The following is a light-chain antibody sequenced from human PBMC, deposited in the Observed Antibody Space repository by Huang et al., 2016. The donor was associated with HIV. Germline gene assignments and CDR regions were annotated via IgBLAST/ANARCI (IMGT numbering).Light chain of an antibody. CDR1: QSVSSY. J-gene: IGKJ2*01. CDR2: DAS. Sequence: EIVLTQSPATLSLSPGERATLSCRASQSVSSYLAWYQQKPGQAPRLLIYDASNRATGIPARFSGSGSGTDFTLTISSLEPEDFAIYYCQQRNNWPPVYTFGQWTKLEIK. CDR3: QQRNNWPPVYT. V-gene: IGKV3-11*01.